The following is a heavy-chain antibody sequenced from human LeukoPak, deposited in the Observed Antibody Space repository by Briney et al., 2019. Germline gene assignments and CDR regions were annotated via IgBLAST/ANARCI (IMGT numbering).Heavy chain of an antibody. CDR1: GDSIRSHY. CDR3: ARGQSGTVDN. Sequence: SETLSLTCTVFGDSIRSHYWSWIRQPPGKGLEWIGYIYYSGSTNYNPSLKSRLTISVDTSKNQFSLKLNSVTAADTAVYYCARGQSGTVDNWGQGTLVTVSS. J-gene: IGHJ4*02. CDR2: IYYSGST. D-gene: IGHD6-13*01. V-gene: IGHV4-59*11.